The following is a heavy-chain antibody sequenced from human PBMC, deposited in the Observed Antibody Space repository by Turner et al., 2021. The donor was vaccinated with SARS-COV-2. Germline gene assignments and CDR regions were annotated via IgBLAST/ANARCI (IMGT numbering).Heavy chain of an antibody. J-gene: IGHJ6*02. Sequence: QVQLQQWGAGLLKPSETLSLTCAAYGGSFSGYYWSWIRQSPGKGLEWIGEISHSGSTTYNPSLKSRVTLSVDRSKIQFSLRLSSVTPADTAVYYCARVNYGGVTVRDYYSYYGMDVWGQGTTVTVS. V-gene: IGHV4-34*01. CDR2: ISHSGST. CDR1: GGSFSGYY. D-gene: IGHD2-21*02. CDR3: ARVNYGGVTVRDYYSYYGMDV.